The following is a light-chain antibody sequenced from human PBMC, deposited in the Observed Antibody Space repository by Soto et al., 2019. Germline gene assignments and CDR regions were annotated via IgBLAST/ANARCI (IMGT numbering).Light chain of an antibody. V-gene: IGLV1-40*01. CDR2: ANS. CDR3: QPYDSSLSAWV. CDR1: SSNIGAGYD. Sequence: QSVLTQPPSVSGAPGQRVTISCTGNSSNIGAGYDVHWYQQLPGTAPKLLIYANSNRPSGVPDRFSGSKSGTSASLAITGLQAEDEADYYCQPYDSSLSAWVFGGGTKLTVL. J-gene: IGLJ2*01.